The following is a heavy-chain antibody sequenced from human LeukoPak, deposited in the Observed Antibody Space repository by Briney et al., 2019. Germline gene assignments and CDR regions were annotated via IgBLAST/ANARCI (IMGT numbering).Heavy chain of an antibody. CDR2: IVVGSGNT. Sequence: GTSVKVSCKASGFTFTSSAMQWVRHARGQRLEWIGWIVVGSGNTNYAQKFQERVTITRDMSTSTAYMELSSLRSEDTAVYYCAAVLFGYGPGDYWGQGTLVTVSS. J-gene: IGHJ4*02. CDR3: AAVLFGYGPGDY. D-gene: IGHD3-10*02. V-gene: IGHV1-58*02. CDR1: GFTFTSSA.